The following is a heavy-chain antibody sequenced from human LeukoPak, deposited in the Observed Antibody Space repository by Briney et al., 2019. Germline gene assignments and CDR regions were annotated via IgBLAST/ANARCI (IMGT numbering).Heavy chain of an antibody. CDR1: GGTFSSYA. V-gene: IGHV1-69*05. CDR2: IIPIFGTA. CDR3: ASLSRGSSSWYGKCNWFDP. D-gene: IGHD6-13*01. Sequence: SVKVSCKASGGTFSSYAISWVRQAPGQGLEWMGGIIPIFGTANYAQKFQGRVTITTDESTSTAYMELSSLRSEDTAVYYCASLSRGSSSWYGKCNWFDPWGQGTLVTVSS. J-gene: IGHJ5*02.